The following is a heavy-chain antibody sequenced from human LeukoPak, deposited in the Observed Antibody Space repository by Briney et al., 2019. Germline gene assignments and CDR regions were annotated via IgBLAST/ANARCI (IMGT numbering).Heavy chain of an antibody. Sequence: ASVKVSCKASGYTFTSYRISWVRQAPGQGLEWMGWISAYNGNTNYAQKLQGRVTMTTDTSTSTAYMELRSLRSDDTAVYYCARDAGFYCSSTSCYEIDYWGQGTLVTVSS. CDR1: GYTFTSYR. V-gene: IGHV1-18*01. CDR3: ARDAGFYCSSTSCYEIDY. J-gene: IGHJ4*02. D-gene: IGHD2-2*01. CDR2: ISAYNGNT.